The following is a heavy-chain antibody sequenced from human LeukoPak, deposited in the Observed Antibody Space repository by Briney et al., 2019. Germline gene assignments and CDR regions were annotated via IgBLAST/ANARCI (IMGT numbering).Heavy chain of an antibody. D-gene: IGHD2-2*01. CDR1: GYTFTSYG. CDR3: ARDYPQYCSSTSCYGSSFDY. CDR2: ISAYNGNT. V-gene: IGHV1-18*01. J-gene: IGHJ4*02. Sequence: GASVKVSCKASGYTFTSYGISWVRQAPGQGLEWMGWISAYNGNTNYAQKLQGRVTMTRDTSTSTVYMELSSLRSEDTAVYYCARDYPQYCSSTSCYGSSFDYWGQGTLVTVSS.